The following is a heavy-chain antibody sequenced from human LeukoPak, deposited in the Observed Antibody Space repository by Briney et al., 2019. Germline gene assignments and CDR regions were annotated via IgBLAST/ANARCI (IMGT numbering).Heavy chain of an antibody. J-gene: IGHJ4*02. CDR1: GYRFTSYW. Sequence: GASLQISCQGSGYRFTSYWIGWVRQVPGKGLEWMGIIYPGDSYTRYSPAFQGQFTISADKSMSTAYLQWSSLKASDTAMYYCVVVVAAKVAHYFDYWGQGTLVTVSS. D-gene: IGHD2-15*01. V-gene: IGHV5-51*01. CDR3: VVVVAAKVAHYFDY. CDR2: IYPGDSYT.